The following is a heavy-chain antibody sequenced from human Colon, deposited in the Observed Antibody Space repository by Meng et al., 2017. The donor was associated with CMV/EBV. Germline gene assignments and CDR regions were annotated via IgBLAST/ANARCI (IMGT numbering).Heavy chain of an antibody. CDR3: ARGGTTVTTRFDS. CDR1: GGAISSSSFY. D-gene: IGHD4-17*01. Sequence: SETLSLTCTVSGGAISSSSFYWGWIRQPPGKGPQWIGSVYHSGSSSGSTHYKPSLKSRVTISVEPSENHFSLKLASVTAADTAVYYCARGGTTVTTRFDSWGQGTLVTVSS. J-gene: IGHJ4*02. CDR2: VYHSGSSSGST. V-gene: IGHV4-39*07.